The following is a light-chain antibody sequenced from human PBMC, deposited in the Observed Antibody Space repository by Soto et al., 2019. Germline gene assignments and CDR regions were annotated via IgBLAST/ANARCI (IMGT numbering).Light chain of an antibody. V-gene: IGKV3D-15*02. Sequence: EIVMMQSPATLSVSPGESVTLSCRASQLFSSNLAWYQHKPGQAPRLLIYGVSTRDTGIPARFSGSGSGTDFTLTISSLEPEDFAVYYCQQRSTFGQGTRLEIK. CDR2: GVS. CDR1: QLFSSN. CDR3: QQRST. J-gene: IGKJ5*01.